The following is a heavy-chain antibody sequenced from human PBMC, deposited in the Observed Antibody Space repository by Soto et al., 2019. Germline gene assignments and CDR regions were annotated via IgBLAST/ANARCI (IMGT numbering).Heavy chain of an antibody. CDR3: AKCFFEHLQPLVY. V-gene: IGHV3-23*01. CDR2: ISGGGSTT. Sequence: GGSLRLSCAASGFSFGNYAMSWVRQAPGKELEWVSAISGGGSTTYYAASVKGRFTISRDNSQNKVHLHMNRLRAEDTPTYYCAKCFFEHLQPLVYVGQGALDTVSS. D-gene: IGHD5-18*01. CDR1: GFSFGNYA. J-gene: IGHJ4*02.